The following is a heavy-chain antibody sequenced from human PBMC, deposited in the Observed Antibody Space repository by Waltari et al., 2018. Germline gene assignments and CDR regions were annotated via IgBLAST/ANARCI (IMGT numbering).Heavy chain of an antibody. Sequence: QVQLQESGPGLVKPSETLSLTCTVSGGSISSHYWSWIRQPPGKGLEWIGYIYYSGSTNCNPSLKSRVTISVDTSKNQFSLKLSSVTAADTAVYYCARGGYRDAFDIWGQGTMVTVSS. CDR2: IYYSGST. J-gene: IGHJ3*02. CDR3: ARGGYRDAFDI. V-gene: IGHV4-59*11. D-gene: IGHD5-12*01. CDR1: GGSISSHY.